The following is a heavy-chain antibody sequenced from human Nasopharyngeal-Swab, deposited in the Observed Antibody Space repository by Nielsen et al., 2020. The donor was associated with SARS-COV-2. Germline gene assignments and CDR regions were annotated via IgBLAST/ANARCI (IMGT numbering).Heavy chain of an antibody. CDR2: IYYSGST. D-gene: IGHD6-13*01. J-gene: IGHJ4*02. V-gene: IGHV4-39*01. CDR3: ARSEAEDYSSSWYDY. Sequence: WIRQPPGKGLEWIGSIYYSGSTYYNPSPKSRVTISVDTSKNQFSLKLSSVTAADTAVYYCARSEAEDYSSSWYDYWGRGTLVTVSS.